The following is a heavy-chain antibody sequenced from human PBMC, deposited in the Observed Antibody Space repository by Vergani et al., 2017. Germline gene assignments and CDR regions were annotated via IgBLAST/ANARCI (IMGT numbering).Heavy chain of an antibody. Sequence: QVTLKESGPALVKPTQTLTLTCTFSGFSLNSAGMRVSWIRQPPGKALEWLARVEWDDDKFYSTSLKTRLTISKDISKNQVVLIMTNMDPVDTATYYCARGYCSGVSCYSDYWGQGTLVTVSS. CDR2: VEWDDDK. CDR3: ARGYCSGVSCYSDY. J-gene: IGHJ4*02. CDR1: GFSLNSAGMR. D-gene: IGHD2-15*01. V-gene: IGHV2-70*04.